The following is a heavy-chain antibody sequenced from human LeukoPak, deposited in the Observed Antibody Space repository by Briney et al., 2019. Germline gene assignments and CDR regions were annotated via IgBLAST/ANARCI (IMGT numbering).Heavy chain of an antibody. CDR1: GFTFSSYE. CDR2: ISSSGSTI. CDR3: ARDGGRKDDY. Sequence: GGSLRLSCAASGFTFSSYEMNWVRQAPGKGLEWVSYISSSGSTIYYADSVKGRFTISRDNAKNSLYLQMDSLRAEDTAVYYCARDGGRKDDYWGQGTLVTVSS. D-gene: IGHD2-15*01. J-gene: IGHJ4*02. V-gene: IGHV3-48*03.